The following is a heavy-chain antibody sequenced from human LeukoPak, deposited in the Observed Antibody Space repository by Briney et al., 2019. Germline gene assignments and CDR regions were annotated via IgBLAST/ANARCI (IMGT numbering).Heavy chain of an antibody. CDR1: GGTFSSYA. J-gene: IGHJ4*02. CDR3: ARAVSYCSGGSCYSTDFDY. Sequence: ASVKVSCKASGGTFSSYAISWVRQAPGQGLEWMGGIIPIFGTANYAQKFQGRVTITADESTSTAYMELSSLRSEDTAVYYCARAVSYCSGGSCYSTDFDYWGQGTLVTVSS. D-gene: IGHD2-15*01. V-gene: IGHV1-69*13. CDR2: IIPIFGTA.